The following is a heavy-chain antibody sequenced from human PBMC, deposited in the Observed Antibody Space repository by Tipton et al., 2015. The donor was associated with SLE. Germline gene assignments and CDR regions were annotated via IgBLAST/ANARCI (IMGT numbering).Heavy chain of an antibody. V-gene: IGHV4-59*01. D-gene: IGHD6-19*01. CDR3: ARDSSGWVSFDY. CDR1: GGSISSYY. Sequence: TLSLTCTVSGGSISSYYWSWIRQPPGKGLEWIGYIYYSGSTNYNPSLKSRVTISVDTSKNQFSQKLSSVTAADTAVYYCARDSSGWVSFDYWGQGTLVTVSS. CDR2: IYYSGST. J-gene: IGHJ4*02.